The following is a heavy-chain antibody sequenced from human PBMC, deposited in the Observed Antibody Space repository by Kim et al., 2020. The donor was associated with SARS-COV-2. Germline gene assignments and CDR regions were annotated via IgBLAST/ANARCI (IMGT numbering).Heavy chain of an antibody. D-gene: IGHD4-17*01. J-gene: IGHJ6*02. CDR2: IGTAGDT. Sequence: GGSLRLSCAASGFTFSSYDMHWVRQGIGEGLEWVSAIGTAGDTSYPGSVKGRFTISRENAKNSLYLHMNSLRAGDTAVYYCARDRLGYGMDVWGQGTTVT. CDR3: ARDRLGYGMDV. CDR1: GFTFSSYD. V-gene: IGHV3-13*04.